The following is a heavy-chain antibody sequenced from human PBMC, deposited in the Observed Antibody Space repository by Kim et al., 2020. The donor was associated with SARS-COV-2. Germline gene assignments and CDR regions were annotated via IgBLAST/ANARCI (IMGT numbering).Heavy chain of an antibody. CDR1: GFTFSSYS. CDR3: ARDSGAAAEPDYYYGMDV. J-gene: IGHJ6*02. V-gene: IGHV3-21*01. Sequence: GGSLRLSCAASGFTFSSYSMNWVRQAPGKGLEWVSSISSSSSYIYYADSVKGRFTISRDNAKNSLYLQMNSLRAEDTAVYYCARDSGAAAEPDYYYGMDVWGQGTTVTVSS. D-gene: IGHD6-13*01. CDR2: ISSSSSYI.